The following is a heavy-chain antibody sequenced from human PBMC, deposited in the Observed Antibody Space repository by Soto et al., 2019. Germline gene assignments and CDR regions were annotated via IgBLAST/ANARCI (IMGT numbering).Heavy chain of an antibody. CDR2: ISYDGSNK. Sequence: QVQLVESGGGVVQPGRSLRLSCAASGFTFSSYGMHWVRQAPGKGLEWVAVISYDGSNKYYADSVKGRFTISRDNSKNTLYLQMNSLRAEDTAVYYYAKQYVDTAMVSFDYWGQGTLVTVSS. J-gene: IGHJ4*02. V-gene: IGHV3-30*18. CDR3: AKQYVDTAMVSFDY. D-gene: IGHD5-18*01. CDR1: GFTFSSYG.